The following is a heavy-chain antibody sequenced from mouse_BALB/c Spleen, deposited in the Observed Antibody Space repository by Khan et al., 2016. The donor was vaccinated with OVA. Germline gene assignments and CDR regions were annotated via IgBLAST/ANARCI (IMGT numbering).Heavy chain of an antibody. CDR3: ARGDGYYEDAMDY. CDR2: IWAGGST. V-gene: IGHV2-9*02. J-gene: IGHJ4*01. D-gene: IGHD2-3*01. CDR1: GFSLTNYG. Sequence: VKLEVSGPGLVAPSQSLSITCTVSGFSLTNYGVHWVRQPPGKGLEWLGVIWAGGSTNYNSALMSRLSISKDNSKSQVFLKMNSLQTDDTAMYYCARGDGYYEDAMDYWGQGTSVTVSS.